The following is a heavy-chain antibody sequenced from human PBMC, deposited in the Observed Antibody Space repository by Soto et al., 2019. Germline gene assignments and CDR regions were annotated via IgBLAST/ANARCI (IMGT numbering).Heavy chain of an antibody. Sequence: QVQLQQWGAGLLKPSETLSLTCAVYGGSFSGYYWSWIRQTPGKGLEWIGEINDSGSTNYNPSLKSRVTISVDTSKNQFSLKLSSVTAADTAVYYCARALTGSGWSSWGQGTLVTVSS. D-gene: IGHD6-19*01. V-gene: IGHV4-34*01. J-gene: IGHJ5*02. CDR2: INDSGST. CDR3: ARALTGSGWSS. CDR1: GGSFSGYY.